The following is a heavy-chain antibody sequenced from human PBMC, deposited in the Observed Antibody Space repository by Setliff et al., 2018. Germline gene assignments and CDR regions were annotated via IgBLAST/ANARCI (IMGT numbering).Heavy chain of an antibody. Sequence: ASVKVSCKTSGYSFTTEGITWVRQAPGQGLEWMGAINTDNGKTDYAQKFQGRVTMSTDTSTTMAYMELRGLRSDDTAVYYCARRGGWYGAFSRVDAFDIWGQGTMVTVSS. CDR3: ARRGGWYGAFSRVDAFDI. CDR1: GYSFTTEG. CDR2: INTDNGKT. J-gene: IGHJ3*02. V-gene: IGHV1-18*01. D-gene: IGHD6-19*01.